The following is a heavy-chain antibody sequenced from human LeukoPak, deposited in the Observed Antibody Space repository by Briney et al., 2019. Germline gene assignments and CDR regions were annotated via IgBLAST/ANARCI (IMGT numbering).Heavy chain of an antibody. D-gene: IGHD2-2*02. Sequence: ASVKVSCKASGYTFTGYYMHWVRQAPGQGLEWMGRINPNSGGTNYAQKFQGRVTITADESTSTAYVELSSLRSEDTAVYYCARAMGEQDCSSTSCYTYYYYYMDVWGKGTTVTVSS. V-gene: IGHV1-2*06. J-gene: IGHJ6*03. CDR1: GYTFTGYY. CDR3: ARAMGEQDCSSTSCYTYYYYYMDV. CDR2: INPNSGGT.